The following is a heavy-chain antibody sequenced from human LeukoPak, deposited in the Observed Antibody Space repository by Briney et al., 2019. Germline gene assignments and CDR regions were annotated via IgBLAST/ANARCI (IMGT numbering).Heavy chain of an antibody. CDR2: IKQDGSEK. J-gene: IGHJ4*02. D-gene: IGHD3-9*01. CDR1: GFTFSSYA. V-gene: IGHV3-7*01. Sequence: GGSLRLSCAASGFTFSSYAMSWVRQAPGKGLEWVANIKQDGSEKYYVDSVKGRFTISRDNAKNSLYLQMNSLRAEDTAVYYCAGSYYDILTGLFYWGQGTLVTVSS. CDR3: AGSYYDILTGLFY.